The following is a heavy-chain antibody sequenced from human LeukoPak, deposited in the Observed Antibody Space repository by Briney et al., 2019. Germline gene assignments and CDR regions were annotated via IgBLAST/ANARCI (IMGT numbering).Heavy chain of an antibody. V-gene: IGHV4-38-2*02. CDR2: MYYSGNT. Sequence: SETLSLTCTVSGYSISSGYYWGWIRQPPGKGLEWIGSMYYSGNTYYNPSLKSRVTIPIDTSKNQFSLKLRSVTAPDTAFYYCARGKSRGSHIDFWGQGTLVTVSS. J-gene: IGHJ4*02. D-gene: IGHD1-26*01. CDR3: ARGKSRGSHIDF. CDR1: GYSISSGYY.